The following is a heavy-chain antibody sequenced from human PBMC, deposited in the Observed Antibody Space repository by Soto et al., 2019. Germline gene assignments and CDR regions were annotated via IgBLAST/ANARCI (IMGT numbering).Heavy chain of an antibody. Sequence: GGSLRLSCAASGFTFSSYSMNWVRQAPGKGLEWVSSISSSSSYIYYADSVKGRFTIFRDNAKNSLYLQMNSLRAEDTAVYYCARDLEYDEYFQHWGQGTLVTVSS. CDR1: GFTFSSYS. J-gene: IGHJ1*01. V-gene: IGHV3-21*01. D-gene: IGHD3-3*01. CDR3: ARDLEYDEYFQH. CDR2: ISSSSSYI.